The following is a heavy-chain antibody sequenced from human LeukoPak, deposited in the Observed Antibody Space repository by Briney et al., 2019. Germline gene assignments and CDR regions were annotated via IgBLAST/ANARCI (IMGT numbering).Heavy chain of an antibody. CDR3: ARGLSSGWVDY. CDR1: GGSFTPYY. V-gene: IGHV4-34*01. Sequence: KTSETLSLTCAVYGGSFTPYYWNWIRQPPGKGLEWIGEVHHSGKTNYKPSLTSRLTISLDTSKNQFSLNLISVTAADTAVYFCARGLSSGWVDYWGQGTLVTVSS. CDR2: VHHSGKT. J-gene: IGHJ4*02. D-gene: IGHD6-19*01.